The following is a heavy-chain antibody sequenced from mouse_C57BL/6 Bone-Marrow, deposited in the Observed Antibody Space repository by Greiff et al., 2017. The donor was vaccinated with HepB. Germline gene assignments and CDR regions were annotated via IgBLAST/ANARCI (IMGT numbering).Heavy chain of an antibody. J-gene: IGHJ1*03. CDR1: GFNIKADY. Sequence: VQLQQSGAELVRPGASVKLSCTASGFNIKADYMHWVKQRPEQGLEWIGWIDPENGDTEYASKFQGKATITADTASNTAYLQLSSLTSEDTAVYYCTTLYYYGSSYGDFDVWGTGTTVTVSS. CDR3: TTLYYYGSSYGDFDV. D-gene: IGHD1-1*01. V-gene: IGHV14-4*01. CDR2: IDPENGDT.